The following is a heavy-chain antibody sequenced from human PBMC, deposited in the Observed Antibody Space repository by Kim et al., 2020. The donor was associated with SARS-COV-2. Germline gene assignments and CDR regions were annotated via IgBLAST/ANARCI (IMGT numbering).Heavy chain of an antibody. Sequence: SETLSLTCTVSGGSISSGGYYWSWIRQHPGKGLEWIGYIYYSGSTYYNPSLKSRVTISVDTSKNQFSLKLSSVTAADTAEYYCASTPIVAKIFRFRPSPNSLDYWGQGTLVPVSS. D-gene: IGHD5-12*01. CDR1: GGSISSGGYY. CDR3: ASTPIVAKIFRFRPSPNSLDY. V-gene: IGHV4-31*03. CDR2: IYYSGST. J-gene: IGHJ4*02.